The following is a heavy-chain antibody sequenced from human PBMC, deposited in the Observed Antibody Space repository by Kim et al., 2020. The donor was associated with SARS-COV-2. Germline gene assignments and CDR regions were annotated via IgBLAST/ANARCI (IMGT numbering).Heavy chain of an antibody. V-gene: IGHV1-3*01. Sequence: SQEFHGRVTITRETCTSTAYMELSGVRAEDTAVYYCARGVAPAAWMDFWGQGTTVTVSS. CDR3: ARGVAPAAWMDF. J-gene: IGHJ6*02. D-gene: IGHD2-15*01.